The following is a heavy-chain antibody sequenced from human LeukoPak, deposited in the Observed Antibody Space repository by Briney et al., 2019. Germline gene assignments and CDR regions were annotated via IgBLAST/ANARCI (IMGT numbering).Heavy chain of an antibody. V-gene: IGHV3-48*04. J-gene: IGHJ6*03. CDR3: ATRSCSISACRASSYHCMDF. D-gene: IGHD2-2*01. CDR2: ISSTGGTI. CDR1: GFTFSTNS. Sequence: GWSLTLSCPASGFTFSTNSMNWLRQAPGKGLEGVSYISSTGGTIYYVDSMKGGFTISRHNPKSTLYVQLNSLRADGTAVYYCATRSCSISACRASSYHCMDFWGKGTTVTVSS.